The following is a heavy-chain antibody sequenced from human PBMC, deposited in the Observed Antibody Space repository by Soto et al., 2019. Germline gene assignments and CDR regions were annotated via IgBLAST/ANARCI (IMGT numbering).Heavy chain of an antibody. CDR3: ARHYDILTGYAPYPHDY. CDR2: IGPSDSYT. CDR1: GYSFTSYW. Sequence: PGESLKISCKGSGYSFTSYWISWVRQMPGKGLEWMGRIGPSDSYTNYSPSFQGHVTISADKSISTAYLQWSSLKASDTAMYYCARHYDILTGYAPYPHDYWGQGTLVTVSS. V-gene: IGHV5-10-1*01. D-gene: IGHD3-9*01. J-gene: IGHJ4*02.